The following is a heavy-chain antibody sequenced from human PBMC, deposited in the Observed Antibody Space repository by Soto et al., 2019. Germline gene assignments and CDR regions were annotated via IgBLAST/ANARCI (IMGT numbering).Heavy chain of an antibody. D-gene: IGHD3-10*01. Sequence: QVQLQQWGAGLLKPSETLSLTCAVYGGSFSGYYWSWIRQPPGKGLEWIGEINHSGSTNYNPSLKGRVTISADTSKNQFSLKLSSVTAADTAVYYCAISSSLWFGSKGFDPWGQGTLVTVSS. CDR3: AISSSLWFGSKGFDP. V-gene: IGHV4-34*01. CDR2: INHSGST. CDR1: GGSFSGYY. J-gene: IGHJ5*02.